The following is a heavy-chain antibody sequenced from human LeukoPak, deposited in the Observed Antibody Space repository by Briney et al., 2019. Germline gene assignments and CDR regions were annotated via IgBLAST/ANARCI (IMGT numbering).Heavy chain of an antibody. CDR3: APATVVRLGYYYGMDV. D-gene: IGHD4-23*01. Sequence: GGSLRLSCAASGFTVSSNYMSWVRQAPGKGLEWVSVIYSGGSTYYADSVKGRFTISRHNSKNTLYLQMNSLRAEDTAVYYCAPATVVRLGYYYGMDVWGQGTTVTVSS. CDR2: IYSGGST. CDR1: GFTVSSNY. J-gene: IGHJ6*02. V-gene: IGHV3-53*04.